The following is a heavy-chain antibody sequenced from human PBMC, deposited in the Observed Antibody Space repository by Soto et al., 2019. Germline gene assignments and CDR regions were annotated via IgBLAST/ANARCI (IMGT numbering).Heavy chain of an antibody. D-gene: IGHD6-13*01. V-gene: IGHV1-3*01. CDR2: LNAGNGNT. J-gene: IGHJ5*02. CDR1: GYTFTSYA. CDR3: ARQEAVGPRIDP. Sequence: QVQLVQSGAEVKKPGASVKVSCKASGYTFTSYAMHWVRQAPGQRPEWMGWLNAGNGNTRYSQKFQGRVTITRDTSASTAYMELSSLRSEDTAVYYCARQEAVGPRIDPWGQGTLVTVSS.